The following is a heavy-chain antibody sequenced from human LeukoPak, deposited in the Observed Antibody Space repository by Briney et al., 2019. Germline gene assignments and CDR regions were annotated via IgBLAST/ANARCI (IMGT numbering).Heavy chain of an antibody. CDR1: GFTFTTYW. J-gene: IGHJ5*02. Sequence: GGSLRLPCAASGFTFTTYWMHWVRQAPGKGLVWVSRINTDGSRTNYADSVKGRFIISRDNTKNTLFLQMNSLRAEDTGVYYCARVMADSDNWFDPWGQGTLVTVSS. V-gene: IGHV3-74*01. D-gene: IGHD5-24*01. CDR3: ARVMADSDNWFDP. CDR2: INTDGSRT.